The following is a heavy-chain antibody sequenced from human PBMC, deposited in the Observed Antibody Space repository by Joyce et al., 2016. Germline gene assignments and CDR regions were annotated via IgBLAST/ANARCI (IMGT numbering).Heavy chain of an antibody. Sequence: EVQLVQSGAEVKKPGESLRISCKGSGYSFTSHWISWVRQMPGKGLEWMGRIDPRDPYTDYSPSVEGNVTISVDKTISAAYLQWSSLRASDTAIYYCARHVTDWFDPWGQGTLVTVSS. CDR1: GYSFTSHW. V-gene: IGHV5-10-1*03. CDR3: ARHVTDWFDP. J-gene: IGHJ5*02. D-gene: IGHD3-10*02. CDR2: IDPRDPYT.